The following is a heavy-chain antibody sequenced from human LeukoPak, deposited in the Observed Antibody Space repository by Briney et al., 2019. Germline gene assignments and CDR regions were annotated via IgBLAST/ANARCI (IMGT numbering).Heavy chain of an antibody. CDR3: AREEITAAGRSLDY. CDR1: GPSINNYY. V-gene: IGHV4-4*07. CDR2: IYPSGST. Sequence: PSETLSLTCTVSGPSINNYYWSWIRQPAGKGLEWIGRIYPSGSTTDNPALKSRVTMSVDTSKNQFSLKLTSVSAADTAVYYCAREEITAAGRSLDYWGQGTLVTVSS. J-gene: IGHJ4*02. D-gene: IGHD6-13*01.